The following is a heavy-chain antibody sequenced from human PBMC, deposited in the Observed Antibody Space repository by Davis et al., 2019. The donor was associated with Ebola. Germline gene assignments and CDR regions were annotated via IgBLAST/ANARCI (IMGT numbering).Heavy chain of an antibody. J-gene: IGHJ4*02. D-gene: IGHD4-17*01. V-gene: IGHV3-48*02. Sequence: SVKGRFTISRDNAKNSLYLQMNSLRDEDTALYYCSRGGAVKFDYWGQGTLVTVSS. CDR3: SRGGAVKFDY.